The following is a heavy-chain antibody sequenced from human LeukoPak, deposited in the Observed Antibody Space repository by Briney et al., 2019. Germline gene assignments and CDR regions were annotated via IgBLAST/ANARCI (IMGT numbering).Heavy chain of an antibody. CDR3: AKDWTMIVLSNWFDP. V-gene: IGHV3-30*18. D-gene: IGHD3-22*01. J-gene: IGHJ5*02. CDR1: GFTFSSYG. Sequence: GGSLRLSCAASGFTFSSYGMHWVRQAPGKGLEWVAVISYDGSNKYYADSVKGRFTISRDNSKNTLYLQMNSLRAEDTAVYYCAKDWTMIVLSNWFDPWGQGTLVTVSS. CDR2: ISYDGSNK.